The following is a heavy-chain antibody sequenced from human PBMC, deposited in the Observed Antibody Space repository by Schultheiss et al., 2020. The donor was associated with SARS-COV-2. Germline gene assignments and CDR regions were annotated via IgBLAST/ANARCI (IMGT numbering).Heavy chain of an antibody. Sequence: SETLSLTCVISGDSVSSNTVAWNWIRQSSSRGLEWLGRTYYRSKWYNDYAVSLKGRIIINPDTSKNQFSLQLTSVTPEDTAVYYCARGPSGSYFYGLDVWGQGTTVTVSS. J-gene: IGHJ6*02. V-gene: IGHV6-1*01. D-gene: IGHD3-10*01. CDR2: TYYRSKWYN. CDR1: GDSVSSNTVA. CDR3: ARGPSGSYFYGLDV.